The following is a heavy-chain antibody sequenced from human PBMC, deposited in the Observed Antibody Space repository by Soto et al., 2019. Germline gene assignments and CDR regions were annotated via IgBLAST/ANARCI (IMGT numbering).Heavy chain of an antibody. CDR2: INPTTGAT. Sequence: QAQLVQSGAEVKKPGASVKVSCQASVYTFTAQYLHWGRKAPGEGLEWMGWINPTTGATMYAQKFQGRVTMTRDTSRSTAYLEVRSLSSYDKAVDDCAKGVSSWVRGFVPGAQGTLVTVSS. D-gene: IGHD6-19*01. CDR3: AKGVSSWVRGFVP. CDR1: VYTFTAQY. V-gene: IGHV1-2*02. J-gene: IGHJ5*02.